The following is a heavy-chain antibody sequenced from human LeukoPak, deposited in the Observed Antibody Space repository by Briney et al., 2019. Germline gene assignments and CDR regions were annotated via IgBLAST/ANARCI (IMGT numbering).Heavy chain of an antibody. Sequence: PSETLSLTCAVYGGSFSGYYWSWIRQPPGKGLEWIGEINHSGSTNYNPSLKSRVSISVDTSKNQFSLKLSSVTAADTAVYYCAYSVAGTGGEDYWGQGTLVTVSS. CDR1: GGSFSGYY. CDR2: INHSGST. CDR3: AYSVAGTGGEDY. J-gene: IGHJ4*02. D-gene: IGHD6-19*01. V-gene: IGHV4-34*01.